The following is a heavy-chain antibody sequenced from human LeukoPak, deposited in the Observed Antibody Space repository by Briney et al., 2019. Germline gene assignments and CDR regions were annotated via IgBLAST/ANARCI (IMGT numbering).Heavy chain of an antibody. CDR1: AFTLSSYW. CDR2: IDQDGSEK. J-gene: IGHJ3*02. Sequence: GSLRLSCAASAFTLSSYWMSWVRQAPGNGLEWVANIDQDGSEKYYVESMKGRITISRDTAKNSLYLQMNSLRAEDTAVYYCARDYYSYSRGSWAFDIWGQGTMVTVSS. CDR3: ARDYYSYSRGSWAFDI. D-gene: IGHD3-22*01. V-gene: IGHV3-7*03.